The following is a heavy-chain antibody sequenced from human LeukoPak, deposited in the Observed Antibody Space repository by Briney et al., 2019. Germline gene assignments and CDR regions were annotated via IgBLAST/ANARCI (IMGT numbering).Heavy chain of an antibody. Sequence: PGGSLRLSCAASGFTFSSYGMHWVRQAPGKGLEWVAVISYDGSNKYYADSVKGRFTISRDNAKNSLYLQMNSLRAEDTAVYYCARDETGTHPHWGQGTLVTVSS. CDR3: ARDETGTHPH. J-gene: IGHJ4*02. D-gene: IGHD1-7*01. V-gene: IGHV3-30*03. CDR1: GFTFSSYG. CDR2: ISYDGSNK.